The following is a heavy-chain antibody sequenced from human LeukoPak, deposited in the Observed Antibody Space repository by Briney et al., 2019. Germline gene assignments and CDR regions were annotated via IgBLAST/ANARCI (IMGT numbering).Heavy chain of an antibody. J-gene: IGHJ4*02. CDR2: IGGYGTNT. Sequence: GGSLRLSCSASGFTFNTYAMMWVRQAPGKGLEWVSGIGGYGTNTHYADSVKGRFTISRDNSKNTLYLQMNSLRVEDTAVYYCAKDLLWIPTTAQGDYWGQGTLVTVSS. CDR3: AKDLLWIPTTAQGDY. CDR1: GFTFNTYA. D-gene: IGHD1-1*01. V-gene: IGHV3-23*01.